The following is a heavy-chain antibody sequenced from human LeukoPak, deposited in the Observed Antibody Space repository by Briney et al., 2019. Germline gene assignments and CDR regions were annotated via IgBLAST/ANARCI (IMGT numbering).Heavy chain of an antibody. Sequence: GGSLRLSCAASGFTFSSYWMHWVRQVPGKGLVWVSRIGTDGSSTTYADYVKGRFTVSRDNAKNSLFLKMNSLRDEDTAVYYCATRRGSSPVWGQGTMVTVSS. D-gene: IGHD2-2*01. CDR2: IGTDGSST. CDR3: ATRRGSSPV. CDR1: GFTFSSYW. V-gene: IGHV3-74*01. J-gene: IGHJ3*01.